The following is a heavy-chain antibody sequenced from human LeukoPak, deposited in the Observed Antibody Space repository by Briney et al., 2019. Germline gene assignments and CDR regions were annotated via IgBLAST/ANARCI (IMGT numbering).Heavy chain of an antibody. Sequence: SETLSLTCTVSGGSISNSDYYWGWIRQPPGKGLEWIGSIFYSGSTYYNPSLKSRVTISVDTSKNQFSLKLSSVTAADTAVYYCASGLYGDPVGYWGQGTLVTVSS. J-gene: IGHJ4*02. V-gene: IGHV4-39*07. D-gene: IGHD4-17*01. CDR3: ASGLYGDPVGY. CDR1: GGSISNSDYY. CDR2: IFYSGST.